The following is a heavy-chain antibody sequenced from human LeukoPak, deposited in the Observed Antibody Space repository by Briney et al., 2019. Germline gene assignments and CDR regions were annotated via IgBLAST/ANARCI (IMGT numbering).Heavy chain of an antibody. D-gene: IGHD6-19*01. CDR1: GYTFTSYY. CDR3: ARDPVAGRPSYFQH. Sequence: GASVKVSCKASGYTFTSYYMHWVRQAPGQGLEWMGGIIPIFGTANYAQKFQGRVTITADESTSTAYMELSSLRSEDTAVYYCARDPVAGRPSYFQHWGQGTLVTVSS. J-gene: IGHJ1*01. CDR2: IIPIFGTA. V-gene: IGHV1-69*13.